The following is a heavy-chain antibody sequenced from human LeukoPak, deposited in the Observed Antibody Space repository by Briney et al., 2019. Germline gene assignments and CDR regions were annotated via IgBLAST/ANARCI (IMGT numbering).Heavy chain of an antibody. CDR1: GGSISSSSYY. Sequence: SGTLSLTCTVSGGSISSSSYYWGWIRQPPGKGLEWIGSIYYSGSTYYNPSLKSRVTISVDTSKNQFSLKLSSVTAADTAVYYCARQYADGNWFDPWGQGTLVTVSS. CDR2: IYYSGST. D-gene: IGHD2-2*01. J-gene: IGHJ5*02. V-gene: IGHV4-39*01. CDR3: ARQYADGNWFDP.